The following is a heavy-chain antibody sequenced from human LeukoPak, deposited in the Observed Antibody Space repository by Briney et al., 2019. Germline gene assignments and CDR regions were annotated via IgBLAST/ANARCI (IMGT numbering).Heavy chain of an antibody. CDR1: AFTFSSYA. J-gene: IGHJ2*01. V-gene: IGHV3-23*01. D-gene: IGHD1-1*01. Sequence: GGSLRLSCAASAFTFSSYAMSWVRQVPGKGLEWVSGISGSGGSTYYADSVKGRFTISRDNSKSTLHLQMNSLRAEDTALYYCAEWNSVYWYFDLWGRGTLVTVSS. CDR3: AEWNSVYWYFDL. CDR2: ISGSGGST.